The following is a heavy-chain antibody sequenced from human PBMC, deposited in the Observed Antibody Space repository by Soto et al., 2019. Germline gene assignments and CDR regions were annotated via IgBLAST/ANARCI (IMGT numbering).Heavy chain of an antibody. J-gene: IGHJ5*02. CDR2: IYYSGST. CDR3: ARVTYYYDSSGYLIP. V-gene: IGHV4-30-4*01. Sequence: SETLSLTCTVSGGSISSGDYYWSWIRQPPGKGLEWIGYIYYSGSTYYNPSLKSRVTISVDTSKNQFSLKLSSVTAADTAVYYCARVTYYYDSSGYLIPWGQGTLVTVSS. D-gene: IGHD3-22*01. CDR1: GGSISSGDYY.